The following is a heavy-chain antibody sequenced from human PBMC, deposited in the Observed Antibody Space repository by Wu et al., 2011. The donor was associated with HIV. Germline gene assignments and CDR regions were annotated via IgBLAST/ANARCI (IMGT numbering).Heavy chain of an antibody. Sequence: QVQLVQSGAEVKKPGASVKVSCKASGYTSTNYGISWVRQAPGQGLEWMGWISAYNGDTNSAQKFQGRVTMTTDTSTRTAYMELRSLRSDDTAVYFCARSGVSAEYYFYYMNVVGQRDHGHRLL. V-gene: IGHV1-18*01. CDR1: GYTSTNYG. CDR2: ISAYNGDT. D-gene: IGHD2-2*01. CDR3: ARSGVSAEYYFYYMNV. J-gene: IGHJ6*03.